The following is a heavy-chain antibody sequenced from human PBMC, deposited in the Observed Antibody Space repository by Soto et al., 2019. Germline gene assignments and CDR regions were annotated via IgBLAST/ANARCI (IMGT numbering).Heavy chain of an antibody. V-gene: IGHV4-34*01. Sequence: XETLSLICAVYGGSFSGYDWSGIRQPPGKGLEWIGEINHSGSTNYNPSLKSRVTISVDTSKNQFSLKLSSVTAADTAVYYCARDPARGVIRGFDPWGQGTLVTVSS. CDR1: GGSFSGYD. D-gene: IGHD3-10*01. CDR2: INHSGST. J-gene: IGHJ5*02. CDR3: ARDPARGVIRGFDP.